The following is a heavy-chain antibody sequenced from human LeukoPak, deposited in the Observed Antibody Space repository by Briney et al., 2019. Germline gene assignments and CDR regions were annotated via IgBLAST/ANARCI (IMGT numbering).Heavy chain of an antibody. CDR2: INPNSGGT. CDR1: GYTFTGYY. CDR3: ARSPDILTGENFDY. Sequence: GASVKVSCKASGYTFTGYYMHWVRQAPGQGLEWMGWINPNSGGTNYAQKFQGRVTMTRDTSISTAYMELSRLRSDDTAVYYCARSPDILTGENFDYWGQGTLVTFSS. V-gene: IGHV1-2*02. D-gene: IGHD3-9*01. J-gene: IGHJ4*02.